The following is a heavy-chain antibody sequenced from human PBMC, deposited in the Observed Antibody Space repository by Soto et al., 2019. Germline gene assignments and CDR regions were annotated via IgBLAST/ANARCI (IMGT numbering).Heavy chain of an antibody. Sequence: EVQMLESGGGLVQPGGSLRLSCAASGFTFSSYGINWVRQAPGKGLEWGSGISGSGDSTHYADSVKGRFTISRDNSKNTLYLQMNSLSAEDTAVYYCAKQAPYSNSWYEIDHWGQGTLVTVSS. V-gene: IGHV3-23*01. CDR2: ISGSGDST. J-gene: IGHJ4*02. CDR3: AKQAPYSNSWYEIDH. D-gene: IGHD6-13*01. CDR1: GFTFSSYG.